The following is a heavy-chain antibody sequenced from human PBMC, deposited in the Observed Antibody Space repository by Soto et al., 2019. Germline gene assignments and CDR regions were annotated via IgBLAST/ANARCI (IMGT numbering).Heavy chain of an antibody. Sequence: ASVKGSWKASGYTFTSYYMHWVRQDPGHGLEWMGWISANNGNTNYAQKLQGRVTMTTDTSTSTAYMELRSLRSDDTAVYYCARNWRYCSGGSCYPSEGMDVWGQGTTVTV. J-gene: IGHJ6*02. V-gene: IGHV1-18*04. CDR3: ARNWRYCSGGSCYPSEGMDV. CDR2: ISANNGNT. CDR1: GYTFTSYY. D-gene: IGHD2-15*01.